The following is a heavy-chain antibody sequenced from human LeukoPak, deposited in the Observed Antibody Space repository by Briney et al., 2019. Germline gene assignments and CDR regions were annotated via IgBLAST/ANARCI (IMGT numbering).Heavy chain of an antibody. J-gene: IGHJ4*02. D-gene: IGHD4-4*01. CDR1: GFTFSSYA. V-gene: IGHV3-30-3*01. CDR3: ARGHSNSIDY. Sequence: PGGSLRLSCAASGFTFSSYAMHWVRQAPGKGLEWVAVISYDGSNKYYADSVKGRFTISRDNSKNTLYLQMNSLRAEDTAVYYCARGHSNSIDYWGQGTLVTVSS. CDR2: ISYDGSNK.